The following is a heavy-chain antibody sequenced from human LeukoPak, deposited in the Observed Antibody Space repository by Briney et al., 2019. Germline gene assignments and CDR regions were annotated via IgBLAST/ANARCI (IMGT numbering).Heavy chain of an antibody. CDR3: AKDRYYGSGSSGLVDY. CDR1: GFTFNSYS. Sequence: GGSLRLSCAASGFTFNSYSMNWVRQAPGKGLEWVSSISGSNSYIYYADSMKGRFTISRDNSKNTLYLQMNSLRAEDTAVYYCAKDRYYGSGSSGLVDYWGQGTLVTVSS. J-gene: IGHJ4*02. D-gene: IGHD3-10*01. CDR2: ISGSNSYI. V-gene: IGHV3-21*01.